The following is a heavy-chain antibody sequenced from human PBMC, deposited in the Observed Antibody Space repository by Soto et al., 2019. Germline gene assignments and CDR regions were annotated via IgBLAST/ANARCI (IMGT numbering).Heavy chain of an antibody. V-gene: IGHV3-72*01. J-gene: IGHJ5*02. CDR2: VKHRPKDFGT. CDR3: VRNALGWLVP. D-gene: IGHD7-27*01. Sequence: EIQLVESGGGSVQPGGSLRLSCVASGFTFSAYYMDWVRQAPGKGLEWVARVKHRPKDFGTEYAASVPGRFIISRDDSKKSLFLQMNRLKVEDTAIYYGVRNALGWLVPWGQGTLVNVSS. CDR1: GFTFSAYY.